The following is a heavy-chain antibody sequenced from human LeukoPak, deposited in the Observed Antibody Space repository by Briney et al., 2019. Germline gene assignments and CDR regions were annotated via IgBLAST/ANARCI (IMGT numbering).Heavy chain of an antibody. J-gene: IGHJ6*02. CDR1: GYTFTSYG. CDR3: VRTSGSYAGRYYYGMDV. D-gene: IGHD1-26*01. CDR2: ISAYNGNT. Sequence: GASVKVSCKASGYTFTSYGISWVRQAPGQGLEWMGWISAYNGNTNYAQKLQGRVTMTTDTSTSTAYMELRSLRSDDTAVYYCVRTSGSYAGRYYYGMDVWGQGTTVTVSS. V-gene: IGHV1-18*01.